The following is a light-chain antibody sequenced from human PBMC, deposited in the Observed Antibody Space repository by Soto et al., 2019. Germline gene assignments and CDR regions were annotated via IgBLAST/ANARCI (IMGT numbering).Light chain of an antibody. V-gene: IGKV1-12*01. CDR2: TAS. Sequence: DIQMTQSPSSVSASVGDRVTITCRASQGVSTWLAWYQQKPGKAPNLLIYTASSLQSGVPSRFSGSGSGTDFTLTINGLQPEHFATYYCQHDATFTMTFGQGLRLEI. J-gene: IGKJ5*01. CDR3: QHDATFTMT. CDR1: QGVSTW.